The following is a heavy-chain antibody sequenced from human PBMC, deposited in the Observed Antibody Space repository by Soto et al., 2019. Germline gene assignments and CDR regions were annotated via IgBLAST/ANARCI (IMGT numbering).Heavy chain of an antibody. CDR2: IYYSGST. V-gene: IGHV4-31*03. J-gene: IGHJ6*02. D-gene: IGHD1-20*01. CDR3: ARDNWNDGGHYYYYGMDV. Sequence: SSETLSLTCTVSGGSISSGGYYWSWIRQHPGKGLEWIGYIYYSGSTYYNPSLKSRVTISVDTSKNQFSLKLSSVTAADTAVYYCARDNWNDGGHYYYYGMDVWGQGTTVTVSS. CDR1: GGSISSGGYY.